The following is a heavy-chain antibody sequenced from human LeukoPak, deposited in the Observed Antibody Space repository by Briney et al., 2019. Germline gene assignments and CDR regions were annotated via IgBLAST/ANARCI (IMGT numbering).Heavy chain of an antibody. D-gene: IGHD2-8*01. Sequence: SETLSLTCTVSGGSISSGGYYWSWIRQHPGKGLKWIGYIYYSGSTYYNPSLKSRVTISVDTSKNQFSLKLSSVTAADTAVYYCARAVPMVYATASNWFDPWGQGTLVTVSS. V-gene: IGHV4-31*03. CDR1: GGSISSGGYY. CDR2: IYYSGST. J-gene: IGHJ5*02. CDR3: ARAVPMVYATASNWFDP.